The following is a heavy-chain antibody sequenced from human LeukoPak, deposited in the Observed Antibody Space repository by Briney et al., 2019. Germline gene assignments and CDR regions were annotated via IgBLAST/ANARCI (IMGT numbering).Heavy chain of an antibody. V-gene: IGHV1-18*01. CDR1: GYTFTSYG. D-gene: IGHD6-19*01. CDR2: ISAYNGDT. Sequence: SVKVSCKASGYTFTSYGISWVRQAPGQGLEWMGWISAYNGDTNYAQKLQGRVTMTTDTSTSTAYMELRSLRSDDTAVYYCARATPGIAVADYYFDYWGQGTLVTISS. CDR3: ARATPGIAVADYYFDY. J-gene: IGHJ4*02.